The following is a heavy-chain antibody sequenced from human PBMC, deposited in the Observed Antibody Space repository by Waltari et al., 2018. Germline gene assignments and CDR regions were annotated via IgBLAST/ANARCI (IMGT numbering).Heavy chain of an antibody. CDR3: ATAGRIAPPRSRYFDN. CDR2: IVGTGGTT. D-gene: IGHD6-13*01. V-gene: IGHV3-23*01. CDR1: GLTFSSYA. Sequence: EVQLLESGGGLVQPGGSLRLSCTVSGLTFSSYAMSWVRQAPGKGLEGVSTIVGTGGTTYYADSVKGRFTISRDNSRNTLYLQINSLRAEDTAVYFCATAGRIAPPRSRYFDNWGQGTLVSVSS. J-gene: IGHJ4*02.